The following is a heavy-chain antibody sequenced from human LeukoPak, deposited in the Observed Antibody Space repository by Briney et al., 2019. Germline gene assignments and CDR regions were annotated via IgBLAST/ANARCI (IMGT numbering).Heavy chain of an antibody. D-gene: IGHD2-2*01. J-gene: IGHJ5*02. CDR1: GYTFTSYG. V-gene: IGHV1-18*01. CDR3: ARDVGFIVVVPAANSDLNWFDP. Sequence: GASVTVSCTASGYTFTSYGISWVRQAPGQGLEWMGWISAYNGSTNYAQKLQGRVTMTTDTSTSTAYMELRSLRSDDTAVYYCARDVGFIVVVPAANSDLNWFDPWGQGTLVTVSS. CDR2: ISAYNGST.